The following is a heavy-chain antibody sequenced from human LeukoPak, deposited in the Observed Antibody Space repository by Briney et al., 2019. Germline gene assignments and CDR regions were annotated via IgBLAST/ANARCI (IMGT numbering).Heavy chain of an antibody. Sequence: GGSLRLSCVASGVTLSNYAMSWARQAPGKGLEWVSGISSSGSGGNTYYADSVKGRFTISRDNSKNTLYLQMNSLRAEDTAVYYCAKHSSGWDFDYWGQGTLVTVSS. CDR2: ISSSGSGGNT. CDR1: GVTLSNYA. CDR3: AKHSSGWDFDY. D-gene: IGHD6-19*01. V-gene: IGHV3-23*01. J-gene: IGHJ4*02.